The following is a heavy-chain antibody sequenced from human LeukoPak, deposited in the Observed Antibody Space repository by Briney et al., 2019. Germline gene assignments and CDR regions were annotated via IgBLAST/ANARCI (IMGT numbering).Heavy chain of an antibody. V-gene: IGHV1-8*01. CDR1: GYTFTSYD. CDR2: MNPNSGNT. Sequence: GASVKLSCKASGYTFTSYDINWVRHATGQGLEWIGSMNPNSGNTGYAQKFQGRVTMTRNTSISTAYMELSSLRSEDTAVYYCARVYHYYDSSGYYYYFDYWGQGTLVTVSS. CDR3: ARVYHYYDSSGYYYYFDY. J-gene: IGHJ4*02. D-gene: IGHD3-22*01.